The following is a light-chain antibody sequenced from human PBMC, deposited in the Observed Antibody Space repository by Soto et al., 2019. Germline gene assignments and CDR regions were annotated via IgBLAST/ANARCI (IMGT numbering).Light chain of an antibody. V-gene: IGKV3-15*01. J-gene: IGKJ1*01. Sequence: RHSPVTLSLCRGRRSILSVGASQGVSSNLAWYQKTAGQAPSLLICAASTRATSVSARFGGRGSRTEFTITISCLHSEYSALYCYQEYGPSPWTFGQGTKVDIK. CDR1: QGVSSN. CDR3: QEYGPSPWT. CDR2: AAS.